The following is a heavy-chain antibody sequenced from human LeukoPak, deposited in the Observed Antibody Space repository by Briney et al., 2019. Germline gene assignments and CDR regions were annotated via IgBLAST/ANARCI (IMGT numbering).Heavy chain of an antibody. CDR2: ISGGGGRT. J-gene: IGHJ4*02. Sequence: LPGGSLRLSCAASKFTFRNYAMSWVRQAPGTGLEWVSGISGGGGRTYYADSVKGRFTISRDNSKNTLYLQMSSLRAEDTAVYYCAPGKFDYWGQGTLVTVSS. V-gene: IGHV3-23*01. CDR3: APGKFDY. CDR1: KFTFRNYA.